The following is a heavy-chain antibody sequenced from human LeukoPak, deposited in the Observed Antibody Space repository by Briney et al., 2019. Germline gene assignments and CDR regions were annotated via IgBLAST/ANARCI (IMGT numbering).Heavy chain of an antibody. CDR2: ISISGDNT. V-gene: IGHV3-23*01. D-gene: IGHD6-25*01. CDR3: AREVRPNDY. Sequence: KAGGSLRLSCAASGLTLRNFAMSWVRQAPGKGLEWVSSISISGDNTHYADSVKGRFTISRDNSKDTLYLQMNSLRAEDTAVYYCAREVRPNDYWGQGTLVTVSS. CDR1: GLTLRNFA. J-gene: IGHJ4*02.